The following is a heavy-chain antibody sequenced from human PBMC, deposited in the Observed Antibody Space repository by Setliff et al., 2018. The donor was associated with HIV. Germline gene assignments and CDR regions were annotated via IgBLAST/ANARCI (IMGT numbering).Heavy chain of an antibody. J-gene: IGHJ3*02. CDR1: GFTFSSYG. CDR3: ARADYEILTAYYSSAFDM. V-gene: IGHV3-30*02. CDR2: IWYDGSDQ. Sequence: GGSLRLSCAASGFTFSSYGIHWVRQAPGKGLEWVALIWYDGSDQRYAESVKGRFTISRDNSKSMLYLQMNNLRVDDTAMYYCARADYEILTAYYSSAFDMWGQGTMVTVSS. D-gene: IGHD3-9*01.